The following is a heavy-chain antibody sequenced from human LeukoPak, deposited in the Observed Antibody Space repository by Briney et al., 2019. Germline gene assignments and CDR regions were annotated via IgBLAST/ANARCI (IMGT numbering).Heavy chain of an antibody. CDR2: IYSGGST. Sequence: GGSLRLSCAASGFTVSSNYMSWVRQAPGKGLEWVSVIYSGGSTYYADSVKGRFTISRDNSKNTLYLQMNSLRAEDTTVYYCARDYGDYETDAFDIWGQRTMVTVSS. V-gene: IGHV3-53*01. CDR3: ARDYGDYETDAFDI. D-gene: IGHD4-17*01. J-gene: IGHJ3*02. CDR1: GFTVSSNY.